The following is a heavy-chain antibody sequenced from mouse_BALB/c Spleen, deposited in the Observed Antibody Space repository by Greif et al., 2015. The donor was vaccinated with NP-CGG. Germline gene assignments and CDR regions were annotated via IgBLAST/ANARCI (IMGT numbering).Heavy chain of an antibody. CDR3: TRSYDYGAMDY. V-gene: IGHV1S22*01. CDR2: IYPGSGST. J-gene: IGHJ4*01. D-gene: IGHD2-4*01. Sequence: LQQSGSELVRPGASVKLSCKASGYTFTSYWMHWVKQRHGQGLEWIGNIYPGSGSTNYDEKFKSKGTLTVDTSSSTAYMHLSSLTSEDSAVYYCTRSYDYGAMDYWGQGTSVTVSS. CDR1: GYTFTSYW.